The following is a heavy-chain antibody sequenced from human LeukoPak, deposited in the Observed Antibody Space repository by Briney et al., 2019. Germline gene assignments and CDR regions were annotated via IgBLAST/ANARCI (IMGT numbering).Heavy chain of an antibody. CDR2: ISSSSSYI. D-gene: IGHD4-17*01. CDR1: GFTFSSYS. CDR3: ARDFGYGDYSY. Sequence: GGPLRLSCAASGFTFSSYSMNWVRQAPGKGLEWVSSISSSSSYIYYADSVKGRFTISRDNAKNSLYLQMNSLRAEDTAVYYCARDFGYGDYSYWGQGTLVTVSS. J-gene: IGHJ4*02. V-gene: IGHV3-21*01.